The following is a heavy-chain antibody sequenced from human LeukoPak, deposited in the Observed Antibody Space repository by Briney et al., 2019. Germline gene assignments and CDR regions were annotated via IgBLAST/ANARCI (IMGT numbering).Heavy chain of an antibody. D-gene: IGHD2-2*01. CDR2: VSTTGYYI. J-gene: IGHJ4*02. CDR3: ARGGDCGTTSCYYFDF. Sequence: PGGSLRLSCAASGFTFSGYSMNWVRQAPGKGLEWDSSVSTTGYYIYYADSVKGRFSISRDNAKNSLYLQMNSLRAEDTAVYYCARGGDCGTTSCYYFDFWGQGTRVTVSS. V-gene: IGHV3-21*01. CDR1: GFTFSGYS.